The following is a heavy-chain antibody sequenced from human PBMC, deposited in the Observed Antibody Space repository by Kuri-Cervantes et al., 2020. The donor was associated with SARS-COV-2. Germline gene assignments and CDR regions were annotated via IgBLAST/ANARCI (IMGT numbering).Heavy chain of an antibody. V-gene: IGHV1-69*06. D-gene: IGHD3-22*01. CDR2: IIPIFGTA. CDR1: GGTFSSYA. Sequence: SVKVSCKASGGTFSSYAISWVRQAPGQGLEWMGGIIPIFGTANYAQKFQGRVTITADKSTNTAYAELSSLRSDDTAVYYCARSGDDSRFYFRPLDSWGQGTLVTGSS. J-gene: IGHJ4*02. CDR3: ARSGDDSRFYFRPLDS.